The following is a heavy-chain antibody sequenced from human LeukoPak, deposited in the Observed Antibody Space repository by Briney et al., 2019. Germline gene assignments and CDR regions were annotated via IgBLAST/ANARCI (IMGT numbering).Heavy chain of an antibody. CDR2: ISSSSSYI. CDR3: ARRSSTGGYYYGMDV. J-gene: IGHJ6*02. V-gene: IGHV3-21*01. CDR1: GFTFSSYS. Sequence: GGSLRLSCAASGFTFSSYSMNWVRQAPGKGLEWVSSISSSSSYIYYADSVKGRFTISRDNAKNSLYLQMNSLRAEDTAVYYCARRSSTGGYYYGMDVWGQGTTVTVSS. D-gene: IGHD2-2*01.